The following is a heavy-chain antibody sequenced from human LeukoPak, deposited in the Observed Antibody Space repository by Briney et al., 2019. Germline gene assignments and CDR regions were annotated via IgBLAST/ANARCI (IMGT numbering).Heavy chain of an antibody. V-gene: IGHV4-34*12. D-gene: IGHD4-23*01. CDR3: ASGAWAARLNS. CDR2: IFDGKTI. CDR1: GESLNYHY. J-gene: IGHJ4*02. Sequence: SETLSLTCAVYGESLNYHYWSWIRQSPGKGLEWIGDIFDGKTINYNPSLKSRVTISAATSSQQFSLNLKSVTAADTAVYFCASGAWAARLNSWAQGALVIVSS.